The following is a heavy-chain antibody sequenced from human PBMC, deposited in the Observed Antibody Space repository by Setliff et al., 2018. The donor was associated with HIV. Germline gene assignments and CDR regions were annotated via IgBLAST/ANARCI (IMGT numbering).Heavy chain of an antibody. Sequence: ASVKVSCKASGYTFTSFGINWVRQAPGQGLEWMGWISANNGNTNYAQRLHDRVTMTTDTSTSTVYMALRSLRSDDTAVYYCARGGTGRPRPIDYWGQGTLVTVSS. CDR2: ISANNGNT. J-gene: IGHJ4*02. CDR1: GYTFTSFG. V-gene: IGHV1-18*01. D-gene: IGHD7-27*01. CDR3: ARGGTGRPRPIDY.